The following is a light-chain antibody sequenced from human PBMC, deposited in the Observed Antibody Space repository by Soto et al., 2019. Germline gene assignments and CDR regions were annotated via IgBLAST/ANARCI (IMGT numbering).Light chain of an antibody. CDR2: DAS. V-gene: IGKV3-11*01. J-gene: IGKJ3*01. Sequence: EVVLTQSPATLSLSPGERATLSCRASQSVSSYLAWYQQKPGQTPRLLIYDASNRATGIPARFSGSGSGTDFTLTISSLEPEDFAFDFCQQRDNWPPTFGPGTKVDI. CDR1: QSVSSY. CDR3: QQRDNWPPT.